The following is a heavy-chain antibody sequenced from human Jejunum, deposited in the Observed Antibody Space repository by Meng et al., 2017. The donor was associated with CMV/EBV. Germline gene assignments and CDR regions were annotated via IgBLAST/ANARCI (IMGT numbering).Heavy chain of an antibody. Sequence: SGGPINDSSWAWIRPSPGKGLEWIGYIYSRGSTTYTPSLKSRVTISLDRSKNHFSLKVRSVTAADTAVYYCGRVNGDYYYAMDVWGQGTTVTVSS. J-gene: IGHJ6*02. CDR3: GRVNGDYYYAMDV. CDR2: IYSRGST. D-gene: IGHD4-17*01. V-gene: IGHV4-59*01. CDR1: GGPINDSS.